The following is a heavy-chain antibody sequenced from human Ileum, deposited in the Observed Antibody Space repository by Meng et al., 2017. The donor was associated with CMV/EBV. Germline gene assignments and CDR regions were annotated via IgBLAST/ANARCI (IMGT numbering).Heavy chain of an antibody. CDR2: IKSKTDGGTT. CDR3: TTPTGTYYYYGMDV. D-gene: IGHD1/OR15-1a*01. CDR1: GLTFRDAW. J-gene: IGHJ6*02. Sequence: GGSLRLSCAASGLTFRDAWMSWVRQAPGKGLEWVGRIKSKTDGGTTDYAAPVKGRFTISRDDSKNTLYLQMNSLKTEDTAVYYCTTPTGTYYYYGMDVWGQGTMVTVSS. V-gene: IGHV3-15*01.